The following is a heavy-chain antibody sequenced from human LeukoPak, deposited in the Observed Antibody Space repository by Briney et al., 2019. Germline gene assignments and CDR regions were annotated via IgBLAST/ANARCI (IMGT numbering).Heavy chain of an antibody. Sequence: SETLSLTCAVYGGSFSGYYWSWVRHPPGKGRGWIGEINHSGSTNYNTPHNSRVSISVDTSKNQFPLKLCSVTAAATAVYYCVRGSLIAVAAQAGGFDYWGQGTLGTVSS. V-gene: IGHV4-34*01. D-gene: IGHD6-19*01. CDR1: GGSFSGYY. J-gene: IGHJ4*02. CDR3: VRGSLIAVAAQAGGFDY. CDR2: INHSGST.